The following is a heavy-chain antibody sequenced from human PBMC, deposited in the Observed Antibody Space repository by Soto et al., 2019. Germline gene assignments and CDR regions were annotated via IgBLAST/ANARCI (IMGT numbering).Heavy chain of an antibody. CDR2: IYYSGST. V-gene: IGHV4-31*01. Sequence: QVQLQESGPGLVKPSQTLSLTCTVSGGSISSGGYYWSWIRQHPGKGLEWIGYIYYSGSTYYTPFLQSXXSIAVDTSKNQFSLKLSSVAAADTAVYYCARHPDYWGQGTLVPVSS. J-gene: IGHJ4*02. CDR1: GGSISSGGYY. CDR3: ARHPDY.